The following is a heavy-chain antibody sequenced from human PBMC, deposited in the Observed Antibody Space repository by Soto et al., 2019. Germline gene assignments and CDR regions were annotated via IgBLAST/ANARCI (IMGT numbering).Heavy chain of an antibody. V-gene: IGHV4-34*01. CDR3: ARVKATIFGVANYYYSGMDV. CDR1: GGSFSGYY. J-gene: IGHJ6*02. Sequence: PSETLSLTCAVYGGSFSGYYWSWIRQPPGKGLEWIGEINHSGSTNYNPSLKSRVTISVDTSKNQFSLKLSSVTAADTAVYYCARVKATIFGVANYYYSGMDVWGQGTTVTVSS. D-gene: IGHD3-3*01. CDR2: INHSGST.